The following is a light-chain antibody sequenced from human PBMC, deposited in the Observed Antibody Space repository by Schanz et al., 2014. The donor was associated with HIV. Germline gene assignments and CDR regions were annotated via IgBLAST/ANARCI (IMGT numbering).Light chain of an antibody. V-gene: IGLV1-40*01. Sequence: QSVLTQPPSLSGAPGQTVSLSCNGSNSNIGAGYDVHWYQQLPGTAPKLLIYKNNQRPSGVPDRFSGSKSGTSASLAITGLQAEDEADYYCQSFDSWVSGVVFGGGTKVTVL. CDR2: KNN. CDR3: QSFDSWVSGVV. CDR1: NSNIGAGYD. J-gene: IGLJ2*01.